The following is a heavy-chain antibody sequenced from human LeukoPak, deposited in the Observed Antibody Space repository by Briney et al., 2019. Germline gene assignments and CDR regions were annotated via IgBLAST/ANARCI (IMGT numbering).Heavy chain of an antibody. CDR2: IKSKTDGGTT. CDR1: GFTFITNA. Sequence: GGSLRLSCAASGFTFITNAMSWVRQAPGKGLEWVGRIKSKTDGGTTDYAAPVKGRFTISRDDSKNTLYLQMNSLKTEDTAVYYCTSVGFGPYYFDNWGQGTLVTVSS. V-gene: IGHV3-15*01. J-gene: IGHJ4*02. D-gene: IGHD3-10*01. CDR3: TSVGFGPYYFDN.